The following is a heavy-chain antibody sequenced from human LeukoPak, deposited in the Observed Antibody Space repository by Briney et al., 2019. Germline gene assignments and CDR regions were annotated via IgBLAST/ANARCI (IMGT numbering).Heavy chain of an antibody. CDR3: ARSSLISFHGDPFDI. D-gene: IGHD3-16*01. CDR1: EYIFTNYA. V-gene: IGHV1-3*01. J-gene: IGHJ3*02. CDR2: INAGSGNT. Sequence: ASVKVSCKASEYIFTNYAMHWVRQAPGQRLEWMGWINAGSGNTKFSQKFQGRVSITRDTSATTAYMELSSLRSEDAAVYYCARSSLISFHGDPFDIRGQGTMVTVSS.